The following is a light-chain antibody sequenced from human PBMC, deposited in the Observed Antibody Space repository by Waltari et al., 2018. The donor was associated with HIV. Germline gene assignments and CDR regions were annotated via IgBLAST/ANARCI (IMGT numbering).Light chain of an antibody. CDR2: GAT. CDR1: QGVRQY. Sequence: DIQMTQSPSSLSASVGDRVTITCRARQGVRQYVAWYHQRPGEPPKVVIYGATILRAGVEPRFSASGSGTDFSLTISSLRAEDLGIYYCQTYNGPPFAFGGGTKV. CDR3: QTYNGPPFA. J-gene: IGKJ4*01. V-gene: IGKV1-27*01.